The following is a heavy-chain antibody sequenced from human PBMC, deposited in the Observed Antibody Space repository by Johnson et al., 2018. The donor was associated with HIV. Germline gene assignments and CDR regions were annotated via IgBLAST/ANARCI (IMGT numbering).Heavy chain of an antibody. J-gene: IGHJ3*02. V-gene: IGHV3-74*02. D-gene: IGHD2-8*02. CDR1: GFTFSSYA. CDR3: ARPVSPWSAYDAFDI. Sequence: EVQLVESGGGVVQPGRSLRLSCAASGFTFSSYAMHWVRQAPGKGLVWVSRINSDGSSTSYADSVKGRFTISRDNAKNTLYLQMNSLRAEDTAVYYCARPVSPWSAYDAFDIWGQGTMVTVSS. CDR2: INSDGSST.